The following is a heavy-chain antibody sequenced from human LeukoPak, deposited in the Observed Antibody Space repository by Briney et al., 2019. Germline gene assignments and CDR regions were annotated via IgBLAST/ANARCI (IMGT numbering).Heavy chain of an antibody. Sequence: ASVKVSCKASGYTFTGYYMHWVRQAPGQGLEWMGWINPSSGGTNYAQKFQGRVTMTGDTSISTAYMELSRLSSDDTAVYFCAGRPDTSMVAIFDYWGQGTLVTISS. CDR3: AGRPDTSMVAIFDY. J-gene: IGHJ4*02. D-gene: IGHD5-18*01. CDR1: GYTFTGYY. V-gene: IGHV1-2*02. CDR2: INPSSGGT.